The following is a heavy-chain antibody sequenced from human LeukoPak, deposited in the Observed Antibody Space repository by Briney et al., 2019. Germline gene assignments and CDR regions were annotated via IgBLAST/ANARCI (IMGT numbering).Heavy chain of an antibody. CDR2: INHSGST. D-gene: IGHD2-2*01. Sequence: PSETLSLTCAVYGGSFSGYYWSWIRQPPGKGLEWIGEINHSGSTNYNPSLKSRVTISVDTSKNQFSLKLSSVTAADTALYYCARRPAARSGNWFDPWGQRTLVTVSS. J-gene: IGHJ5*02. CDR1: GGSFSGYY. CDR3: ARRPAARSGNWFDP. V-gene: IGHV4-34*01.